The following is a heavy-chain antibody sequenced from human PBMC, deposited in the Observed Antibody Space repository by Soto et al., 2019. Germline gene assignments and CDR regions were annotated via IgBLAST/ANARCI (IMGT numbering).Heavy chain of an antibody. Sequence: GGSLKLSCAASGFTFNIYAMAWVRQAPGKGLEWVSAISRYGDFTYYADSVEGRFTISRDNSKNTLYLQMNSLRAEDTALYYCAKDRYLDHDSRGYLFDNWGQGTLVTSPQ. J-gene: IGHJ4*02. CDR3: AKDRYLDHDSRGYLFDN. V-gene: IGHV3-23*01. CDR1: GFTFNIYA. D-gene: IGHD3-22*01. CDR2: ISRYGDFT.